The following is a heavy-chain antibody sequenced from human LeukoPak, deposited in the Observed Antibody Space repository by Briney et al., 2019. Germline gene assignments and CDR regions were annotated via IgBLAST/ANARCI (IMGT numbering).Heavy chain of an antibody. D-gene: IGHD3-22*01. Sequence: PSETLSLTCTVWGGSLSSYYWMWMRQPPGKELEWMGDIYYSGSNKYNRSLKSRVTITVDTPKNHFSLELSSAAAADTGVYYCAGEIRGYYDSSGYYAFDIWGQGTMVTVSS. CDR1: GGSLSSYY. CDR2: IYYSGSN. V-gene: IGHV4-59*12. CDR3: AGEIRGYYDSSGYYAFDI. J-gene: IGHJ3*02.